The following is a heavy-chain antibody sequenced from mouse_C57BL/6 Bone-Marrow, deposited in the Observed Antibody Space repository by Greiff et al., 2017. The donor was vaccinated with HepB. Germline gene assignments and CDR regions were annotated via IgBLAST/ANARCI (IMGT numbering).Heavy chain of an antibody. Sequence: VQLQQSGAELVRPGTSVKVSCKASGYAFTNYLIEWVKQRPGQGLEWIGVINPGSGGTNYNEKFKGKATLTADKSSSTAYMQLSSLTSEDSAVYFCARWWPSYYINFGFAYWGQGTLVTVSA. CDR3: ARWWPSYYINFGFAY. CDR1: GYAFTNYL. J-gene: IGHJ3*01. D-gene: IGHD2-5*01. CDR2: INPGSGGT. V-gene: IGHV1-54*01.